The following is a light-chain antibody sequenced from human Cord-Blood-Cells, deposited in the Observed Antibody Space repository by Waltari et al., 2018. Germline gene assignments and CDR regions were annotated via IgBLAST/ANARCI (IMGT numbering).Light chain of an antibody. CDR3: YSTDSSGNHVV. CDR1: ALPNNY. J-gene: IGLJ2*01. Sequence: SYELTQPPSVSVSPGQTARITCSGDALPNNYAYLYQQQSGQAPVLVIYEDSKRPSGIPERFSGSSSGTMATLTISGAQVEDEADYYCYSTDSSGNHVVFGGGTKLTVL. V-gene: IGLV3-10*01. CDR2: EDS.